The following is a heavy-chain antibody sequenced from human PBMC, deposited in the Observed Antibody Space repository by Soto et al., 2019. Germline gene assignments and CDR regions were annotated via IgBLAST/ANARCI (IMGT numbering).Heavy chain of an antibody. Sequence: QVQLQESGPGLAKPSETLSLICTVSGGSVSSGSYYWTWIRQPPGKGLEWSGCLYNSGSTNYNPALKRRATISVDTSKNQFSLRLSSVTAADTAVYYCARDNGYSYGYFDYWGQGTLVTVSS. CDR2: LYNSGST. J-gene: IGHJ4*02. CDR1: GGSVSSGSYY. CDR3: ARDNGYSYGYFDY. D-gene: IGHD5-18*01. V-gene: IGHV4-61*01.